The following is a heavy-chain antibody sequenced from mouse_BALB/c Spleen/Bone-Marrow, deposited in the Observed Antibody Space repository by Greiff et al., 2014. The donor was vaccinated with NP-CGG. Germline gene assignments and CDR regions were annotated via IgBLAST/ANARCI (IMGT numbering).Heavy chain of an antibody. Sequence: DLVKPGASVKLSCKASGYTFTSHWINWIKQRPGQGLEWIGRIAPGSGSTYYNEMFKGKATLTVDTSSSTAYILLSSLSSEDSAVYFCAYYRYDVNYWGQGTTLTVSS. CDR3: AYYRYDVNY. J-gene: IGHJ2*01. D-gene: IGHD2-14*01. V-gene: IGHV1S41*01. CDR2: IAPGSGST. CDR1: GYTFTSHW.